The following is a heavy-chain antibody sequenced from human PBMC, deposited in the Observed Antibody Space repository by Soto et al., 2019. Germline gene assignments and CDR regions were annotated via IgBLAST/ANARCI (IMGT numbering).Heavy chain of an antibody. J-gene: IGHJ4*02. D-gene: IGHD2-15*01. V-gene: IGHV4-34*01. Sequence: QVQLQKWGAGLLKPSETLSLTCAVYGGSFSGYYWSWIRQPPGKGLEWIGEINHSGSTNYNPSLKSRVTISVDTSKNQFSLKLSSVTAADTAVYYCARGVAATLDYWGQGTLVTVSS. CDR2: INHSGST. CDR1: GGSFSGYY. CDR3: ARGVAATLDY.